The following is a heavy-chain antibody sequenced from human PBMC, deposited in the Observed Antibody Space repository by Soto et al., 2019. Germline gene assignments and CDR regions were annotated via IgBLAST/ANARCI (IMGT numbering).Heavy chain of an antibody. CDR2: INHSGST. J-gene: IGHJ4*02. V-gene: IGHV4-34*01. CDR3: ARAGYDFWSGYSDY. CDR1: GGSFSGYY. Sequence: ASETLSLTCAVYGGSFSGYYWSWIRQPPGKGLEWIGEINHSGSTNYNPSLKSRVTISVDTSKNQFSLKLSSVTAADTAVYYCARAGYDFWSGYSDYWGQGTLVTVSS. D-gene: IGHD3-3*01.